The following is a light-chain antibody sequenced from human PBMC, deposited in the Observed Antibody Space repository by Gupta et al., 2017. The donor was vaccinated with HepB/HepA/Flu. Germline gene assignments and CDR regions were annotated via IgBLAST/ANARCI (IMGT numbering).Light chain of an antibody. Sequence: EIVLTQSPGSLSLSPGERATLSCRASQSVSYKLDWYQQKPGQAPRLLIYDASTRATGIPARCSCSGSGTDFTLTISRPEPEEFAEYYCQQHGGSMFTFGGGPKVEIK. CDR2: DAS. J-gene: IGKJ4*01. CDR1: QSVSYK. CDR3: QQHGGSMFT. V-gene: IGKV3-20*01.